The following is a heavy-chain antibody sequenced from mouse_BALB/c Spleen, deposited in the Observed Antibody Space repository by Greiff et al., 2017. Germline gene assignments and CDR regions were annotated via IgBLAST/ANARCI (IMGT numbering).Heavy chain of an antibody. Sequence: VHVKQSGTVLARPGASVKMSCKASGYTFTSYWMHWVKQRPGQGLEWIGAIYPGNSDTSYNQKFKGKAKLTAVTSTSNAYMELSSLTNEDSAVYYCSRSNRANTMDYWGQGTSVTVSS. CDR3: SRSNRANTMDY. J-gene: IGHJ4*01. CDR1: GYTFTSYW. D-gene: IGHD2-5*01. CDR2: IYPGNSDT. V-gene: IGHV1-5*01.